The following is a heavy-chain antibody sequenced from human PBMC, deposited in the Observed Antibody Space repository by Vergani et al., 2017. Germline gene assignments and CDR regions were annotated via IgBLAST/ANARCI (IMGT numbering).Heavy chain of an antibody. CDR2: ISSSSSTI. J-gene: IGHJ6*02. Sequence: EVQLVESGGGLVQPGGSLRLSCAASGFTFSSYSMNWVRQAPGKGLEWVSYISSSSSTIYYADSVKGRFTISRDNAKNSLYLQMNSLRAEDTAVYYCARGGSENYSPYYYYYGMDVWGQGTTVTVSS. CDR3: ARGGSENYSPYYYYYGMDV. V-gene: IGHV3-48*01. CDR1: GFTFSSYS. D-gene: IGHD3-10*01.